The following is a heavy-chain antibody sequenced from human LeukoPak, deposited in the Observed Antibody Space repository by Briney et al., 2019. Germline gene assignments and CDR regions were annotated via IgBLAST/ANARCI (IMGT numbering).Heavy chain of an antibody. Sequence: GGSLRLSCAVSGITLSNYGMSWVRQAPGKGLEWVAGISGSGGGAQYADSVKGRFTISRDNAKNTLYLQMNSLGAEDTGVYYCARGGMRYYGSGTFYYGMDVWGQGTTVTVSS. D-gene: IGHD3-10*01. J-gene: IGHJ6*02. CDR1: GITLSNYG. CDR3: ARGGMRYYGSGTFYYGMDV. CDR2: ISGSGGGA. V-gene: IGHV3-23*01.